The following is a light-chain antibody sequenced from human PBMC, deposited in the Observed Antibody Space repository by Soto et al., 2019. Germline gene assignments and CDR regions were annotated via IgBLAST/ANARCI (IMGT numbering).Light chain of an antibody. CDR2: EVS. J-gene: IGLJ2*01. CDR3: SSYTSSSVV. V-gene: IGLV2-14*01. Sequence: QSALTQPASVSGSHGQSITISCTGTSSDVGGYNYVSWYQQHPGKAPKLMIYEVSNRPSGVSNRFSGSKSGNTASLTISGLQAEDEADYYCSSYTSSSVVFGGGTQLTVL. CDR1: SSDVGGYNY.